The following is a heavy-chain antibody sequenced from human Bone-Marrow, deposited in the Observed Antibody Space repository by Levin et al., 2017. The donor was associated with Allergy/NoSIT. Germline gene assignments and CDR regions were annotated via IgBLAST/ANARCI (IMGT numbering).Heavy chain of an antibody. CDR2: IKSKTDGGTT. J-gene: IGHJ4*02. D-gene: IGHD3-22*01. CDR3: TTGPIPYDSSGYYSPLGY. V-gene: IGHV3-15*01. CDR1: GFTFSNAW. Sequence: GESLKISCAASGFTFSNAWMSWVRQAPGKGLEWVGRIKSKTDGGTTDYAAPVKGRFTISRDDSKNTLYLQMNSLKTEDTAVYYCTTGPIPYDSSGYYSPLGYWGQGTLVTVSS.